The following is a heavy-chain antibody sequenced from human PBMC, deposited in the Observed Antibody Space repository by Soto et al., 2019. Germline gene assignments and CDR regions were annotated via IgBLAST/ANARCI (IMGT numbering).Heavy chain of an antibody. CDR2: ISGSGGST. Sequence: PGRSLRLSWAASGFTFTSSAMSWVRQAPGKGLEWVSAISGSGGSTSYADSVKGRFTISRDNSKNTLSLQMGGLRSEDTVVYYCAKDIAARHEKCYYNWFDPWGQGTVVTVSS. CDR1: GFTFTSSA. V-gene: IGHV3-23*01. CDR3: AKDIAARHEKCYYNWFDP. D-gene: IGHD6-6*01. J-gene: IGHJ5*02.